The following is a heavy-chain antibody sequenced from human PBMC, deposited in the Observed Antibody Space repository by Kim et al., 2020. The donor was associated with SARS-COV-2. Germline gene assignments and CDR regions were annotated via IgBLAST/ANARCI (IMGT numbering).Heavy chain of an antibody. CDR2: INPSGGST. V-gene: IGHV1-46*01. CDR1: GYTFTSYY. J-gene: IGHJ5*01. D-gene: IGHD3-3*01. CDR3: AIAPRANYVYWSDYYNWFD. Sequence: ASVKVSCKASGYTFTSYYMSWVRQAPGQGLEWMGMINPSGGSTSHAQQFQGRVTMTRDTSTSTAYMELSSLRSEDTAVYYCAIAPRANYVYWSDYYNWFD.